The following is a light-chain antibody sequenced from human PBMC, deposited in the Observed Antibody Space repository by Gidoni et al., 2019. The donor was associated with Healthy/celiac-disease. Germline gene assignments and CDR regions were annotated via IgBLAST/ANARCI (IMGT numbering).Light chain of an antibody. CDR3: MQALQTPQLT. Sequence: DIVMTQSPLSLPVTPGKPTSISCRSSQSLLHSNGYNYLDWYLQKPGQSPQLLIYLGSNRASGVPDRFSGSGSGTDFTLKISRVEAEDVGVYFCMQALQTPQLTFGGGTKVEIK. CDR2: LGS. CDR1: QSLLHSNGYNY. J-gene: IGKJ4*01. V-gene: IGKV2-28*01.